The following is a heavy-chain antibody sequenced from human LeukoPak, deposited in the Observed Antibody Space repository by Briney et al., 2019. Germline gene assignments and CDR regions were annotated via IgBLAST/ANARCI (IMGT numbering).Heavy chain of an antibody. Sequence: GGSLRLSCAASGFTFSSYSMNWVRQAPGKGLEWVSSISSSSSYIYYADSVKGRFTISRDNAKNSLYLQMNSLKAEDTALYYCARPNYYIFGGEFDFWGQGTLVTVSS. V-gene: IGHV3-21*01. J-gene: IGHJ4*02. D-gene: IGHD3-9*01. CDR2: ISSSSSYI. CDR3: ARPNYYIFGGEFDF. CDR1: GFTFSSYS.